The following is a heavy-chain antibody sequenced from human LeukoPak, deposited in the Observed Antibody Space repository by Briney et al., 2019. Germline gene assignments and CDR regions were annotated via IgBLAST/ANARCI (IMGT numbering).Heavy chain of an antibody. CDR1: GFTFSSYS. V-gene: IGHV3-30*02. Sequence: GGSLRLSCAASGFTFSSYSMNWVRQAPGKGLEWVAFIRYDGSNKYYADSVKGRFTISRDNSKNTLYLQMNSLRAEDTAVYYCAKDYSSGWSYYYYMDVWGKGTTVTVSS. D-gene: IGHD6-19*01. CDR2: IRYDGSNK. CDR3: AKDYSSGWSYYYYMDV. J-gene: IGHJ6*03.